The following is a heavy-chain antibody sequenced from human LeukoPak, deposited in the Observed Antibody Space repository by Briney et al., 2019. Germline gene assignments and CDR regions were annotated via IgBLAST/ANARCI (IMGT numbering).Heavy chain of an antibody. J-gene: IGHJ4*02. Sequence: ASVKVSCKASGYTFTGYYTHWVRQAPGQGLEWMGGINPNSGGTNYAQKFQGRVTMTRDTSISTAYMELSRLRSDDTAVYYCARPSYKVGARYFDYWGQGTLVTVSS. CDR3: ARPSYKVGARYFDY. D-gene: IGHD1-26*01. V-gene: IGHV1-2*02. CDR1: GYTFTGYY. CDR2: INPNSGGT.